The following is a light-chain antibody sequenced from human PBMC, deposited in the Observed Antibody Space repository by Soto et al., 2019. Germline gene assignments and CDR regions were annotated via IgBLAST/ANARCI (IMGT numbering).Light chain of an antibody. CDR1: SSNIGNNY. CDR3: ATWDGSLPGEV. V-gene: IGLV1-51*01. J-gene: IGLJ2*01. CDR2: GNN. Sequence: QSVLTQSPSVSAAPGQKVTISCSGSSSNIGNNYVSWYQQLPGTAPKLLIYGNNKRPSRIPDRFSGSKSGTSGTLDITGLQTGAEADYYCATWDGSLPGEVFGGGTKLTVL.